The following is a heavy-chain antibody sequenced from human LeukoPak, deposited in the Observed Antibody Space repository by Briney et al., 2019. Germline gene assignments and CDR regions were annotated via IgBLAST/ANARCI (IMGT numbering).Heavy chain of an antibody. CDR1: GFTFSSYA. V-gene: IGHV3-30*04. J-gene: IGHJ4*02. CDR3: AKPVSDGFDILTGYDY. D-gene: IGHD3-9*01. CDR2: ISYDGSNK. Sequence: GGSLRLSCAASGFTFSSYAMHWVRQAPGKGLEWVAVISYDGSNKYYADSVKGRFTISRDNSKNTLYLQMNSLRADDTAVYYCAKPVSDGFDILTGYDYWGQGTLVTVSS.